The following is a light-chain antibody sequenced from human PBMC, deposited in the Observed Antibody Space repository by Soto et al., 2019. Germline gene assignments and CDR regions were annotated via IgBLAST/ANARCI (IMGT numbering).Light chain of an antibody. J-gene: IGLJ2*01. CDR2: EVS. Sequence: QSALTQPASVSVSPGQSITISCTGTSSDVGGYSYVSWYQQHPGKAPKLMIYEVSNRPSGVSDRFSGSKSGNTASLTISGLQAEDEADYYCSSYTSSSSVVFGGGTKVTVL. CDR3: SSYTSSSSVV. CDR1: SSDVGGYSY. V-gene: IGLV2-14*01.